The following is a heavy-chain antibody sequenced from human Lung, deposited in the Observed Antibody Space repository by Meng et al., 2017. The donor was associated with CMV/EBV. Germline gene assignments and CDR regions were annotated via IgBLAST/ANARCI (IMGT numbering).Heavy chain of an antibody. Sequence: SQXXXLTXAISGDHVSSNSAAWNWIRQSPSRGLEWLGRTYYRSKWYNDFAPSVKSRITFNPDTSKNQISLHLTSVTPEDTAVYYCARDLNYYDSSGNYYVGWLDPXGQGXLVTVSS. D-gene: IGHD3-22*01. CDR1: GDHVSSNSAA. CDR3: ARDLNYYDSSGNYYVGWLDP. CDR2: TYYRSKWYN. J-gene: IGHJ5*02. V-gene: IGHV6-1*01.